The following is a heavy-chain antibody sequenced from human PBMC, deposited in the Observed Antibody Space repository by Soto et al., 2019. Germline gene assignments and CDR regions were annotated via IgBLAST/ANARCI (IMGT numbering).Heavy chain of an antibody. CDR3: ARDLGSTNYYFDY. J-gene: IGHJ4*02. CDR1: GFTFSSYA. Sequence: PGGSLRLSCAASGFTFSSYAMSWVRQAPGKGLEWVAVIWYDGSKTYYVESVKGRFTISRDNSKNTLYLQLNSLRAEDTAVYRCARDLGSTNYYFDYWGLGTLVTVSS. V-gene: IGHV3-33*08. CDR2: IWYDGSKT. D-gene: IGHD5-12*01.